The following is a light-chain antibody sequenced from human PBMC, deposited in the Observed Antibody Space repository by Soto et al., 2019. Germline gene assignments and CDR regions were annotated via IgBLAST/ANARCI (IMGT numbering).Light chain of an antibody. J-gene: IGKJ2*01. CDR2: DAS. CDR1: QSVSRW. V-gene: IGKV1-5*01. Sequence: DIQITQSPSTLSASVGDRVTITCRATQSVSRWLAWYQQKPGRAPKLLIYDASTLESGVPSRFSGGGSGTQFTLTISSLQPEDFATYYCQQYSLYLSYTFGQGTKLQIK. CDR3: QQYSLYLSYT.